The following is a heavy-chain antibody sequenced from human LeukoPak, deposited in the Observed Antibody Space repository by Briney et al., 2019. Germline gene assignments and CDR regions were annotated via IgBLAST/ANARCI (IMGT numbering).Heavy chain of an antibody. CDR3: ARAEWPQAGTFDY. CDR2: IYYSGST. CDR1: GGSISSYY. Sequence: PSETLSLTCTVSGGSISSYYRSWIRQPPGKGLEWIGYIYYSGSTNYNPSLKSRVTISVDTSKNQFSLKLSSVTAADTAVYYCARAEWPQAGTFDYWGQGTLVTVSS. J-gene: IGHJ4*02. V-gene: IGHV4-59*01. D-gene: IGHD3-3*01.